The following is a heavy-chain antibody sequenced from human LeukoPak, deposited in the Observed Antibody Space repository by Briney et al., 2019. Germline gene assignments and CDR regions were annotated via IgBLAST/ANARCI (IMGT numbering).Heavy chain of an antibody. Sequence: SVRVSCKASGGTFSSYAISWVRQAPGQGLEWMGGIIPIFGTANYAQKFQGRVTITADESTSTAYMELSSLRSEDTAVYYCARESRPGSTSYFDYWGQGTLVTVSS. D-gene: IGHD2-2*01. CDR3: ARESRPGSTSYFDY. V-gene: IGHV1-69*01. CDR1: GGTFSSYA. CDR2: IIPIFGTA. J-gene: IGHJ4*02.